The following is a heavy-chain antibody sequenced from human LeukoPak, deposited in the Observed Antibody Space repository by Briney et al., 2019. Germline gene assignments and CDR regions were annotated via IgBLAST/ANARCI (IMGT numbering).Heavy chain of an antibody. Sequence: ASVKVSCKVSGYTLTELSMHWVRQAPGKGLEWMGGFDPEDGETIYAQKFQGRVTMTEDTSTDTAYMELSSLRSEDTAVYYCATAKDVSLLPGGGDAFDIWGQGTMVTVSS. V-gene: IGHV1-24*01. CDR3: ATAKDVSLLPGGGDAFDI. CDR1: GYTLTELS. D-gene: IGHD2-15*01. CDR2: FDPEDGET. J-gene: IGHJ3*02.